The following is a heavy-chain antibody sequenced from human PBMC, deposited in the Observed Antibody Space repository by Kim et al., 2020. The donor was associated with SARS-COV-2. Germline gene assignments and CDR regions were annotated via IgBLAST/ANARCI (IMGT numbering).Heavy chain of an antibody. D-gene: IGHD3-9*01. J-gene: IGHJ2*01. CDR3: AKDPQLRYFDWLISPYWYFDL. CDR1: GFTFSSYA. CDR2: ISGSGGST. V-gene: IGHV3-23*01. Sequence: GGSLRLSCAASGFTFSSYAMSWVRQAPGKGLEWVSAISGSGGSTYYADSVKGRFTISRDNSKNTLYLQMNSLRAEDTAVYYCAKDPQLRYFDWLISPYWYFDLWGRGTLVTVSS.